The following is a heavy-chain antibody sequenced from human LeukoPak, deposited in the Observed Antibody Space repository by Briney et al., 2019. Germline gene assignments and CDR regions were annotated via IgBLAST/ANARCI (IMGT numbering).Heavy chain of an antibody. CDR2: IYSDGST. J-gene: IGHJ4*02. CDR1: GFIVSNNY. Sequence: GGSLRLSCAASGFIVSNNYMSWVRQAPGKGLEWVSVIYSDGSTYYADSVKGRFTISRDNSKNTLYLQMNSLRAEDTAVYYCAKLWHYYDSSVSYWGQGTLVTVSS. D-gene: IGHD3-22*01. CDR3: AKLWHYYDSSVSY. V-gene: IGHV3-53*01.